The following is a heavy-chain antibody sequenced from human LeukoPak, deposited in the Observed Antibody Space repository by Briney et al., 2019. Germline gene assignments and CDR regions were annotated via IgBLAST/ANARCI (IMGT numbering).Heavy chain of an antibody. J-gene: IGHJ4*02. CDR1: GFTFSSYA. D-gene: IGHD3-22*01. Sequence: GGSLRLSCAASGFTFSSYAMSWVRQAPGKGLEWVSAISGSGGSTYYADSVKGRFTISRDNSKSTLYLQMNSLRAEDTAVYYCAKGEHYYDSSGPFDYWGQGTLVTVSS. V-gene: IGHV3-23*01. CDR2: ISGSGGST. CDR3: AKGEHYYDSSGPFDY.